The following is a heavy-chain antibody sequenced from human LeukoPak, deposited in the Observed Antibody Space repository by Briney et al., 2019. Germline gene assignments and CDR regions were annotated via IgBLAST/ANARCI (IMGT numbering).Heavy chain of an antibody. Sequence: SGTLSLTCAVSGGSISSGNWWSWVRPPPGKGLAWIGEIYHSGSTNYNPSLKSRVTISVDKSKNQFSLNLTSVTAADTAVYFCAKEAVAAGPHYFDYWGQGTLVTVSS. J-gene: IGHJ4*02. V-gene: IGHV4-4*02. D-gene: IGHD2-15*01. CDR1: GGSISSGNW. CDR2: IYHSGST. CDR3: AKEAVAAGPHYFDY.